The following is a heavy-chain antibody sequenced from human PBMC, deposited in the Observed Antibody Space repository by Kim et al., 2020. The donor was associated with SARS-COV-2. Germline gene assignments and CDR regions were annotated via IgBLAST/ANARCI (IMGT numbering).Heavy chain of an antibody. J-gene: IGHJ4*02. V-gene: IGHV4-34*01. Sequence: NPALKSRVTISVDTSKNQFSLKLSSVAAADTAVYYCARRGGESSVWYFDYWGQGTLVTVSS. D-gene: IGHD3-22*01. CDR3: ARRGGESSVWYFDY.